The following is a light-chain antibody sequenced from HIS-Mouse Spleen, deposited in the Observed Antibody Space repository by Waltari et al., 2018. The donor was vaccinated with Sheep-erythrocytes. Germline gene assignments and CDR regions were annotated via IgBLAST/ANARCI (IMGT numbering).Light chain of an antibody. V-gene: IGLV2-11*01. CDR3: CSYAGSYNHV. CDR1: SSDVGGYNY. CDR2: DVS. Sequence: QSALTQPRSVSGSPGQSVTISCTGTSSDVGGYNYVSWYQQYPGKAPKLMIYDVSKRPSWFPDRFSGSKSGNTASLTISGLQAEDEADYYCCSYAGSYNHVFATGTKVTVL. J-gene: IGLJ1*01.